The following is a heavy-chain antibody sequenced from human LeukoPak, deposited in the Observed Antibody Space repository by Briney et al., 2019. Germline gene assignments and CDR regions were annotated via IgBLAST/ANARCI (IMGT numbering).Heavy chain of an antibody. D-gene: IGHD1-26*01. V-gene: IGHV4-34*01. Sequence: SETLSLTCAVYGGSFSGYYWSWIRQPPGKGLEWIGQINHSGSTNYNPSLKSRVTISVDTSKNQFSLKLSSVTAADTAVYYCARGKVRSYGHWGQGTLVTVSS. CDR2: INHSGST. CDR1: GGSFSGYY. J-gene: IGHJ4*02. CDR3: ARGKVRSYGH.